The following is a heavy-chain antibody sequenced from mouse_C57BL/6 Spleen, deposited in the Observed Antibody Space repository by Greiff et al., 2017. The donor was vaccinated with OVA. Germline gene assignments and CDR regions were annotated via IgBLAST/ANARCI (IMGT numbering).Heavy chain of an antibody. J-gene: IGHJ2*01. Sequence: EVQRVESGGGLVKPGGSLKLSCAASGFTFSDYGMHWVRQAPAKGLEWVAYISSGSSTIYYADTVKGRFTISRDNAKNTLFLQMTSLRSEDTAMYYCARDYYGSRRGFDYWGQGTTLTVSS. V-gene: IGHV5-17*01. CDR1: GFTFSDYG. D-gene: IGHD1-1*01. CDR2: ISSGSSTI. CDR3: ARDYYGSRRGFDY.